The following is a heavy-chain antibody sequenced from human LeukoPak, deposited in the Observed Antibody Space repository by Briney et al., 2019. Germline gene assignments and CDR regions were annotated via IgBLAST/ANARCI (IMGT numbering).Heavy chain of an antibody. Sequence: GGSLRLSCAAFGFTFSSYGMHWVRQAPGKGLEWVAVISYDGSNKYYADSVKGRFTISRDNSKNTLYLQMNSLRAEDTAVYYCAKSGIVATDYFDYWGQGTLVTVSS. CDR1: GFTFSSYG. CDR3: AKSGIVATDYFDY. D-gene: IGHD5-12*01. J-gene: IGHJ4*02. CDR2: ISYDGSNK. V-gene: IGHV3-30*18.